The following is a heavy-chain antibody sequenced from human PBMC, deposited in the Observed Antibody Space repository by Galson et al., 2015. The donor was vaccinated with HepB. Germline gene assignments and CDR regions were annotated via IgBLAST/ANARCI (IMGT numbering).Heavy chain of an antibody. CDR1: GFTFSDYY. CDR3: ARDPVHLSCSSDCAFDI. Sequence: SLRLSCAASGFTFSDYYMSWIRQAPGKGLEWVSYISSSGSTIYYADSVKGRFTISRDNAKNSLYLQMNSLRAEDTAVYYCARDPVHLSCSSDCAFDIWGQGTMVTVSS. J-gene: IGHJ3*02. D-gene: IGHD2-2*01. CDR2: ISSSGSTI. V-gene: IGHV3-11*01.